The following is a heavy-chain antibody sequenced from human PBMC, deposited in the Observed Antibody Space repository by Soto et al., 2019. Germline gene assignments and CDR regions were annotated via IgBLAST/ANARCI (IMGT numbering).Heavy chain of an antibody. V-gene: IGHV1-69*12. CDR3: ASSDYRKGGFDP. CDR2: IIPIFGTA. D-gene: IGHD4-4*01. CDR1: GGTFSSYA. J-gene: IGHJ5*02. Sequence: QVQLVQSGAEVKKPGSSVKVSCKASGGTFSSYAISWVRQAPGQGLEWMGGIIPIFGTANYAQKFQGRVTITADESTSTAYLELSSLRSEDTAVYSCASSDYRKGGFDPWGQGTLVTVSS.